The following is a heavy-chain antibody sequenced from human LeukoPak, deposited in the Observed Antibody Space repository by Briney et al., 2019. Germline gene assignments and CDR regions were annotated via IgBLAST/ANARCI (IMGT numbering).Heavy chain of an antibody. Sequence: GGSLRLSSAASGFTFSSYGMHWVRQAPGKGLEWVAVISYDGSNKYYADSVKGRFTISRDNSKNTLYLQMNSLRAEDTAVYYCAKDGSGSPPYYFDYWGQGILVTVSS. V-gene: IGHV3-30*18. CDR1: GFTFSSYG. J-gene: IGHJ4*02. CDR3: AKDGSGSPPYYFDY. D-gene: IGHD1-26*01. CDR2: ISYDGSNK.